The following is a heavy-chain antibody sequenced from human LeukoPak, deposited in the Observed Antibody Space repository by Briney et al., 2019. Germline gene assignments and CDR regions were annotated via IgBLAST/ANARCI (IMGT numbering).Heavy chain of an antibody. CDR2: IYPGDSDT. Sequence: KVSCKASGYTFTGYYMHWVRQAPGQGLEWMGIIYPGDSDTRYSPSFQGQVTISADKSISTAYLQWSSLKASDTAMYYCARRRDGYNYYFDYWGQGTLVTVSS. V-gene: IGHV5-51*01. D-gene: IGHD5-24*01. CDR1: GYTFTGYY. J-gene: IGHJ4*02. CDR3: ARRRDGYNYYFDY.